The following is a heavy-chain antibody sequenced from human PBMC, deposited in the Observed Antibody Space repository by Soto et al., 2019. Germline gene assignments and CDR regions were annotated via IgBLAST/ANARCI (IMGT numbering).Heavy chain of an antibody. CDR2: INHSGST. V-gene: IGHV4-34*01. D-gene: IGHD2-15*01. CDR1: GGSFSGYY. CDR3: ARGQYIVVVVAATHSSSQFDS. J-gene: IGHJ4*02. Sequence: QVQLQQWGAGLLKPSETLSLTCAVYGGSFSGYYWSWIRQPPGKGLEWIGEINHSGSTNYNPSLKSRVTISVDTSKNQFSLKLSSVTAADTAVYYCARGQYIVVVVAATHSSSQFDSWGQGTLVTVSS.